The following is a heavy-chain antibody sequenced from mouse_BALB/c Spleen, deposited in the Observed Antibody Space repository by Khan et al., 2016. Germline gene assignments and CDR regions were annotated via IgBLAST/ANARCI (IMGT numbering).Heavy chain of an antibody. D-gene: IGHD4-1*01. CDR3: AKIPGTWVAMDY. J-gene: IGHJ4*01. CDR2: IYPGDGDT. V-gene: IGHV1-80*01. Sequence: QVQLKQSGAELVRPGSSVKISCKVSGYAFSSYWMNWVKQRPGQGLEWIGQIYPGDGDTNYNGKFKGKATLTADKSSSTAYMQLSSLTSEDSAVFFGAKIPGTWVAMDYWGQGTSVTVSS. CDR1: GYAFSSYW.